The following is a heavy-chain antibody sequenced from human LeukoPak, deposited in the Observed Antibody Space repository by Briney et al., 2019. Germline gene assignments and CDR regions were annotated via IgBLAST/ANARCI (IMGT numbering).Heavy chain of an antibody. Sequence: SETLSLTCAVSGGSISSSNWWSWVRQPPGKGLEWIGEIYHSGSTNYNPSLKSRVTISVDKSKNQFSLKLSSVTAADTAVYYCARAYRSGGSCYLVDYWGQGTLVTVSS. J-gene: IGHJ4*02. CDR1: GGSISSSNW. V-gene: IGHV4-4*02. D-gene: IGHD2-15*01. CDR2: IYHSGST. CDR3: ARAYRSGGSCYLVDY.